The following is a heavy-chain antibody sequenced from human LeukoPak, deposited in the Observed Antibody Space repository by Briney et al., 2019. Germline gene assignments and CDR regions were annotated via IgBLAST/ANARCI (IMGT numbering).Heavy chain of an antibody. V-gene: IGHV3-30*04. CDR3: AGGSSGYNYDYFDY. Sequence: PGGSLRLSCAASGFTFSSYAMHWVRQAPGKGLEWVAVISYDGSNKYYADSVKGRFTISRDNSKNTLYLQMNSLRAEDTAVYYCAGGSSGYNYDYFDYWGQGTLVTVSS. CDR2: ISYDGSNK. J-gene: IGHJ4*02. D-gene: IGHD3-22*01. CDR1: GFTFSSYA.